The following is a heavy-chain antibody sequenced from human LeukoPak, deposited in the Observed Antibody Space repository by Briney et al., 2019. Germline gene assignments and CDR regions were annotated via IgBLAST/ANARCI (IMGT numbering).Heavy chain of an antibody. Sequence: PSETLSLTCTVSGGSISSYYWSWIRQPPGKGLEWIGYIYYSGSTNYNPSLKSRVTITVDTSKNQFSLKLSSVTAADTAVYYCARVVGNNFYMDVWGKGTSVTVS. V-gene: IGHV4-59*08. D-gene: IGHD1-26*01. CDR3: ARVVGNNFYMDV. J-gene: IGHJ6*03. CDR2: IYYSGST. CDR1: GGSISSYY.